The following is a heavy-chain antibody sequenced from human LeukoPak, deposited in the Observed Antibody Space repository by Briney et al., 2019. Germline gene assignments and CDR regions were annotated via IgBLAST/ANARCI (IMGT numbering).Heavy chain of an antibody. D-gene: IGHD3-10*01. CDR1: GYTFTSYD. J-gene: IGHJ5*02. V-gene: IGHV1-8*03. CDR3: ASTRIPMLRGPFDP. CDR2: MNPNSGNT. Sequence: GASVKVSCKASGYTFTSYDINWVRQATGQGLEWMGWMNPNSGNTGYAQKFQGRVTITRNTSISTAYMELSSLRSGDTAVYYCASTRIPMLRGPFDPWGQGTLVTVSS.